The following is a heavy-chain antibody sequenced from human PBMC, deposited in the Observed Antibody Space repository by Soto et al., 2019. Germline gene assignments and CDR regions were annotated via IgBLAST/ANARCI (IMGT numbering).Heavy chain of an antibody. CDR2: IIPIFGTT. D-gene: IGHD2-15*01. CDR1: GGTFSDYA. V-gene: IGHV1-69*13. J-gene: IGHJ6*02. CDR3: ARSPPHCRGGSCYSGGTPNYSYKGLDV. Sequence: ASVKVSCKASGGTFSDYAISWVRQAPGQGLEWMGGIIPIFGTTTYAQEFQGRVTITAAESTNTAYLEVSSLRSEGTAVYYRARSPPHCRGGSCYSGGTPNYSYKGLDVWGQGSTVTVSS.